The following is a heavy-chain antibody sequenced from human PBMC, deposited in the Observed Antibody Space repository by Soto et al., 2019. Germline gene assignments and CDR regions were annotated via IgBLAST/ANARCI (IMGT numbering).Heavy chain of an antibody. CDR1: GFTFSSCA. CDR2: ISSNGGST. D-gene: IGHD1-7*01. Sequence: GGSLRLSCAASGFTFSSCAMHWVRQAAGKGLEYVSGISSNGGSTYYADSVKDRFTISRDNSKNTLFLQVNSLTAEDTAVYYCVKDRRTTRRAMDVWGQGTTVTVSS. CDR3: VKDRRTTRRAMDV. V-gene: IGHV3-64D*06. J-gene: IGHJ6*02.